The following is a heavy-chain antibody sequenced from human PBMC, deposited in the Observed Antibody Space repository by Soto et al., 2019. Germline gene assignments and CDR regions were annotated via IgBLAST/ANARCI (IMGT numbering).Heavy chain of an antibody. Sequence: SQTLSLTCAISGDSVFSSTAAWNWIRQSPSRGLEWLGRTYYRSKWYNDYAVSVKSRITIIPDTSKHQFSLQLNSVTPEDTAVYYCARDRSGSGWFNAFDIWGHGTMVTVSS. D-gene: IGHD6-19*01. V-gene: IGHV6-1*01. CDR3: ARDRSGSGWFNAFDI. CDR1: GDSVFSSTAA. CDR2: TYYRSKWYN. J-gene: IGHJ3*02.